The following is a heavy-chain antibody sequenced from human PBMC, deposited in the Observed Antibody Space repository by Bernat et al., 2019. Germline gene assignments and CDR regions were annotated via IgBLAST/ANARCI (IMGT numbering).Heavy chain of an antibody. D-gene: IGHD1-26*01. CDR2: IYDCGST. CDR3: ARKAGQVGPFPLDY. J-gene: IGHJ4*02. Sequence: QGQLQESGPGLVKPSETLSLTCTVSGGSISNKYWSWIRQPPGKGLEWIGYIYDCGSTNYNPSLKSRVTISVDTSKNQFSLKLSSVTAADTAVYYCARKAGQVGPFPLDYWGQGTLVTVSS. V-gene: IGHV4-59*08. CDR1: GGSISNKY.